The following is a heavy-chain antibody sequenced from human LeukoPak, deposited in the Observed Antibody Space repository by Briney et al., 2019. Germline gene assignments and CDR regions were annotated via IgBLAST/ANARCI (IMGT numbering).Heavy chain of an antibody. CDR2: INPNSGGT. V-gene: IGHV1-2*06. J-gene: IGHJ4*02. CDR3: ASGPYNWNDGGDY. Sequence: GASVKVSCKASGHTFTGYYMHWVRQAPGQGLEWMGRINPNSGGTNYAQKFQGRVTMTRDTSISTAYMELSRLRSDDTAVYYCASGPYNWNDGGDYWGQGTLVTVSS. D-gene: IGHD1-20*01. CDR1: GHTFTGYY.